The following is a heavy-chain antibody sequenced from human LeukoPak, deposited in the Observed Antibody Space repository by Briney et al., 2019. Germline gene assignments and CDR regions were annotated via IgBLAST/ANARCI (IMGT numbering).Heavy chain of an antibody. CDR3: ARGGGRIQLWFPIDY. J-gene: IGHJ4*02. D-gene: IGHD5-18*01. V-gene: IGHV4-31*03. CDR2: IYDSGSS. CDR1: GGSITSGGYY. Sequence: SETLSLTCTVPGGSITSGGYYWSWLRQHPGKGLEWIGYIYDSGSSYYNPSLKSRVTISVDTSKNQISLKLSSVTAADTAMYYCARGGGRIQLWFPIDYWGQGTLVTVSS.